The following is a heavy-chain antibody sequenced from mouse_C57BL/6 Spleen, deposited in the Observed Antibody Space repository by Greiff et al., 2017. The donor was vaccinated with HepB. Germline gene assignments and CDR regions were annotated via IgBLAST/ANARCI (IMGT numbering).Heavy chain of an antibody. CDR2: INYDGSST. J-gene: IGHJ2*01. CDR3: ARDRGELRLDY. D-gene: IGHD3-2*02. V-gene: IGHV5-16*01. Sequence: EVMLVESEGGLVQPGSSMKLSCTASGFTFSDYYMAWVRQVPEKGLEWVANINYDGSSTYYLDSLKSRFIISRDNAKNILYLQMSSLKSEDTATYYCARDRGELRLDYWGQGTTLTVSS. CDR1: GFTFSDYY.